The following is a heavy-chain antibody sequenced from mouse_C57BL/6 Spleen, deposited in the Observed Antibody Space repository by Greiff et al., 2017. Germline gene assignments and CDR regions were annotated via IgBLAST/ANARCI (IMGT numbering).Heavy chain of an antibody. J-gene: IGHJ3*01. V-gene: IGHV1-50*01. CDR1: GYTFTSYW. CDR2: IDPSDSYT. CDR3: EGYDYGEAG. Sequence: QVQLQQPGAELVKPGASVKLSCKASGYTFTSYWMQWVKQRPGQGLEWIGEIDPSDSYTNYNQKFKGKATLTVDTSSSTAYMQRGSLTSEDSAVYYCEGYDYGEAGWGQGTLVTVSA. D-gene: IGHD2-4*01.